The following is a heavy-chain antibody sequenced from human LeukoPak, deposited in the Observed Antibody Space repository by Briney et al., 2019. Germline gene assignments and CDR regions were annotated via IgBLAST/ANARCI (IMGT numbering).Heavy chain of an antibody. D-gene: IGHD1-1*01. J-gene: IGHJ4*02. V-gene: IGHV4-39*01. CDR3: ARHEDRNWYFDH. Sequence: TSETLSLTCTVSGGSISSSNYYWGWIRQPPGKGLEWIGTIYYSESTYYNPSLNSRVTISVDTSKNQFSLKLSSMTAPDTAVYYCARHEDRNWYFDHWGQGTLVTVSS. CDR1: GGSISSSNYY. CDR2: IYYSEST.